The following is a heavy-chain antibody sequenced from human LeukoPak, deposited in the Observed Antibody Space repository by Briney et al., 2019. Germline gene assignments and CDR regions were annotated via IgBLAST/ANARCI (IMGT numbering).Heavy chain of an antibody. Sequence: TSETLSLTCAVYGASFSGYYWSWIRQPPGKGLEWIGEINHSGSTNYNPSLKSRVTISVDTSKNQFSLKLSSVTAADTAVYYCARGRWVAVAGTTRGPNWFDPWGQGTLVTVSS. CDR1: GASFSGYY. J-gene: IGHJ5*02. CDR2: INHSGST. CDR3: ARGRWVAVAGTTRGPNWFDP. V-gene: IGHV4-34*01. D-gene: IGHD6-19*01.